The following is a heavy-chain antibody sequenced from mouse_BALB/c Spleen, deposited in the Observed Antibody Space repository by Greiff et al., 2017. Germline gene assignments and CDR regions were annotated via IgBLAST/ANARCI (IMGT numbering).Heavy chain of an antibody. V-gene: IGHV1-39*01. CDR1: GYSFTGYN. J-gene: IGHJ4*01. CDR3: ARGGKYGTPYAMDY. CDR2: IDPYYGGT. D-gene: IGHD2-10*02. Sequence: EVQLVESGPELEKPGASVKISCKASGYSFTGYNMNWVKQSNGKSLEWIGNIDPYYGGTSYNQKFKGKATLTVDKSSSTAYMQLKSLTSEDSAVYYCARGGKYGTPYAMDYWGQGTSVTVSS.